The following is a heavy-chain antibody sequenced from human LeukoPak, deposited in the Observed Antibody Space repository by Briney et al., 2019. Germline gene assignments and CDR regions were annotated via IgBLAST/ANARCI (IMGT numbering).Heavy chain of an antibody. CDR2: ISAYNGNT. V-gene: IGHV1-18*01. Sequence: GASVKVSCKASGYTFVNYGISWVRQAPGQGLEWMGWISAYNGNTNYAQKLQGRVTMTTDTSTSTAYMELRSLRSDDTAVCYCARDKGDILTGYFPDYWGQGTLVTVSS. J-gene: IGHJ4*02. D-gene: IGHD3-9*01. CDR1: GYTFVNYG. CDR3: ARDKGDILTGYFPDY.